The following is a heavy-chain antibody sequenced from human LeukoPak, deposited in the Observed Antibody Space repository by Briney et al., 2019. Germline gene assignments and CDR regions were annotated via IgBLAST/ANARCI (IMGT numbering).Heavy chain of an antibody. J-gene: IGHJ4*02. CDR2: FDPEDGET. Sequence: ASVKVSCKVSGYTLTELAMHWVRQAPGKGREWMGGFDPEDGETIYAQKFQGRITMTEDTSTDTAYMELSSLRSEDTAFYYCAAVLMGFYDSSGYFDYWGQGTLVTVSS. CDR3: AAVLMGFYDSSGYFDY. D-gene: IGHD3-22*01. CDR1: GYTLTELA. V-gene: IGHV1-24*01.